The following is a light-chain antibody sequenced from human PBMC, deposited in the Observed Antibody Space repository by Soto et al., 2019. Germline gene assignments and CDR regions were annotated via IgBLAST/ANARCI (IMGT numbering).Light chain of an antibody. CDR1: QSVNSN. CDR3: QQYGSSQRT. J-gene: IGKJ1*01. V-gene: IGKV3-20*01. CDR2: GAS. Sequence: EIVMTQSPATLSLSPGERATLSCRASQSVNSNLAWYQQKAAQAPRLLIYGASTRATGIPARFSGSGSGTDFTLTISRLEPEDFAVYYCQQYGSSQRTFGQGTKVDIK.